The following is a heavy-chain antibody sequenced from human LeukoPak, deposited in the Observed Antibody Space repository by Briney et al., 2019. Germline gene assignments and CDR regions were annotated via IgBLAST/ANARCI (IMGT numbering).Heavy chain of an antibody. J-gene: IGHJ4*02. D-gene: IGHD5-12*01. CDR1: GYAFTSYG. Sequence: GASVKVSCKASGYAFTSYGISWVRQAPGQGLEWMGWISAYNGNTNYAQKLQGRVTMTTDTSTSTAYMELRSLRSDDTAVYYCVRAYSGYDYFAYWGQGTLVTVSS. CDR2: ISAYNGNT. CDR3: VRAYSGYDYFAY. V-gene: IGHV1-18*01.